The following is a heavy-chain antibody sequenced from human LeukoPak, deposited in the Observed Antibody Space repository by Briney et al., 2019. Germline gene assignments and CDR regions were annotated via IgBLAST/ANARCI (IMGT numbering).Heavy chain of an antibody. D-gene: IGHD2-15*01. V-gene: IGHV3-23*01. CDR2: ISGSGGST. Sequence: GGSLRLSCAASGLTFSSYAMSWVRQAPGKGLEWVSDISGSGGSTYYADSVKGRFTISRDNSKNTLYLQMNSLRAEDTAVYYCARTNRYCSGGSCYAGHFDYWGQGTLVTVSS. J-gene: IGHJ4*02. CDR1: GLTFSSYA. CDR3: ARTNRYCSGGSCYAGHFDY.